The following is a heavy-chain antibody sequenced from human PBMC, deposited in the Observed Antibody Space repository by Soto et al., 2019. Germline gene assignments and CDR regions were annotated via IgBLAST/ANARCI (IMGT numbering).Heavy chain of an antibody. CDR2: INAGNGNT. Sequence: QVQLVQSGAEVKKPGASVKVSCKASGYTFTSYAMHWVRQAPGQRLEWMGWINAGNGNTKYSQKFQGRVTITRDTSASTAYMELSSLRSEDTAVYYCARDRAVTVYYFDYWGRGTLVTVSS. CDR3: ARDRAVTVYYFDY. V-gene: IGHV1-3*01. CDR1: GYTFTSYA. J-gene: IGHJ4*02. D-gene: IGHD4-4*01.